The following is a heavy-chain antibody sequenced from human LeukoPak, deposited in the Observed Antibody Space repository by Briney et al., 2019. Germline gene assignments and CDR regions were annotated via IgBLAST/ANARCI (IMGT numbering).Heavy chain of an antibody. D-gene: IGHD2-15*01. CDR1: GFTFTNYV. Sequence: GGSLRLSCAASGFTFTNYVMGWVRQAQGKGLEWVSAISENGGAADYADSVRGRFTISRDSSQNTLYQQMNSLRAEDTAEYYCARVTAAVDPWGQGTLVTVSS. CDR2: ISENGGAA. J-gene: IGHJ5*02. CDR3: ARVTAAVDP. V-gene: IGHV3-23*01.